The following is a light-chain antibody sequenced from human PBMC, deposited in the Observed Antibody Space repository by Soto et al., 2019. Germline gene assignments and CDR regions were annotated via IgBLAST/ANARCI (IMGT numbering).Light chain of an antibody. CDR3: QQYHNSPLT. CDR1: QNVTTN. J-gene: IGKJ4*01. Sequence: EVVMRQSPATLSVSPGDRATLSCRASQNVTTNLFWYQQQPGQAPRLLIFGASTWATGIPARFSGSRSGTEFALSIPSLQPEDVAFYYCQQYHNSPLTFGGETKVEIK. V-gene: IGKV3-15*01. CDR2: GAS.